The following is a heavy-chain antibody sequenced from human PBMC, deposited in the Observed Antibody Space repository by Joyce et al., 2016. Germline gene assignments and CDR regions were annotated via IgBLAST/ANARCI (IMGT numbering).Heavy chain of an antibody. CDR2: ISYDGSYK. J-gene: IGHJ4*02. CDR1: GLTLSNYG. D-gene: IGHD6-25*01. CDR3: AKILTATYSSGWFLDY. Sequence: QVQLVESGGGVVQPGRSLRLSCAASGLTLSNYGVHGVRQAPGKGLEWVAVISYDGSYKYYADSVKGRFTISRDNSKNTVFLEMNSLRAEDTAVYYCAKILTATYSSGWFLDYWGQGTLVTVSS. V-gene: IGHV3-30*18.